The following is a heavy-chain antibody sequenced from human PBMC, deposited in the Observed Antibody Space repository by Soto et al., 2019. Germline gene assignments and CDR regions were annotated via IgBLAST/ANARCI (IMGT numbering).Heavy chain of an antibody. CDR2: IYSGGST. CDR3: ARVFDYYYYGMDV. Sequence: GGSLRLSCAASGFTFSSYGMSWVRQAPGKGLEWVSVIYSGGSTYYADSVKGRFTISRDNSKNTLYLQMNSLRAEDTAVYYCARVFDYYYYGMDVWGQGTTVTVSS. V-gene: IGHV3-66*01. CDR1: GFTFSSYG. J-gene: IGHJ6*02.